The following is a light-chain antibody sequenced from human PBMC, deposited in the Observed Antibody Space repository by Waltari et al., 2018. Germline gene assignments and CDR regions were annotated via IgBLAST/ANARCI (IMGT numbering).Light chain of an antibody. CDR2: GAS. CDR3: EQYDGSVLT. CDR1: QAIGHNF. J-gene: IGKJ4*01. Sequence: IVLTQSPDTLSLSPGERATLSCRASQAIGHNFLVWYQQKPGQAPSLLIHGASRRATGVPDRFSGSGSGTDFALTISRLEVEDFVVYYCEQYDGSVLTFGGGTKLEIK. V-gene: IGKV3-20*01.